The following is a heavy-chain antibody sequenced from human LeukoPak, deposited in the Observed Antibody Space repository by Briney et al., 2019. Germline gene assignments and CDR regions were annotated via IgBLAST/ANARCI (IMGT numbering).Heavy chain of an antibody. CDR3: ARDPSGGDPYYYYYMDV. D-gene: IGHD2-21*02. Sequence: ASVKASCKASGYTFTNYGISWVRQAPGQGLEWMGWISGYNGKTNYAQKLQGRVTMTTDTSTSTAYMELGSLRSDDTAVYYCARDPSGGDPYYYYYMDVWGKGTTVTVSS. V-gene: IGHV1-18*01. J-gene: IGHJ6*03. CDR1: GYTFTNYG. CDR2: ISGYNGKT.